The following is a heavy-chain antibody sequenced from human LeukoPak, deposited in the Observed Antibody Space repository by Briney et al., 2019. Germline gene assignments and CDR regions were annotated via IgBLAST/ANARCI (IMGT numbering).Heavy chain of an antibody. CDR2: IYYHGST. CDR1: GDPISSYSNY. CDR3: AREYSAFDY. V-gene: IGHV4-61*01. Sequence: PAETLSLTCTVSGDPISSYSNYRWSWIRQPPGKGLEWIGYIYYHGSTNYNPSLKSRVTFSVDTSKNQFSLKLSSVPAADTAVYYCAREYSAFDYWGQGTLVTVSS. J-gene: IGHJ4*02. D-gene: IGHD6-13*01.